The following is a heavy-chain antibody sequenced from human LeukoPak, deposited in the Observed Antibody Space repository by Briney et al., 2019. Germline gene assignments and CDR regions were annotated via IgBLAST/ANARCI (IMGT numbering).Heavy chain of an antibody. J-gene: IGHJ4*02. CDR3: ARTPRGSRLRFLEWLLYYFDY. V-gene: IGHV1-69*13. CDR1: GGTFINYA. CDR2: IIPLFGSA. D-gene: IGHD3-3*01. Sequence: GASVNVSFKASGGTFINYAISWVRQAPGQGLEGMGGIIPLFGSADYAQKFQGRVTFTADESTSTAYMELSSLRPEDTAVYYCARTPRGSRLRFLEWLLYYFDYWGQGTLVTVSS.